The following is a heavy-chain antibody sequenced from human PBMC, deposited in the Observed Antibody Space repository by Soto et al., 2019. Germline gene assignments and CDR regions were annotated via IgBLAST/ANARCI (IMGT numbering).Heavy chain of an antibody. D-gene: IGHD6-13*01. CDR3: AKDEGAAVESPGD. J-gene: IGHJ4*01. CDR2: INWDGRIA. CDR1: GFIFDDFT. V-gene: IGHV3-43*01. Sequence: GSLRLSCAASGFIFDDFTMHWVRLVPGKGLQWVSYINWDGRIAMYADSVKGRFTISRDNPNNHLYLQMNSLRSDDAALYYCAKDEGAAVESPGDWGHGTLVTVSS.